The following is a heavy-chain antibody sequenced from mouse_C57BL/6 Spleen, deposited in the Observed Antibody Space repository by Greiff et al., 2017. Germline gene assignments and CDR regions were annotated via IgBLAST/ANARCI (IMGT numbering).Heavy chain of an antibody. J-gene: IGHJ4*01. CDR1: GYTFTSYW. D-gene: IGHD4-1*01. V-gene: IGHV1-7*01. Sequence: QVQLKESGAELAKPGASGKLSCKASGYTFTSYWMHWVKQRPGQGLEWIGYINPSSGYTKYNQKFKDKATLTSDKSSSTAYMQLSSLTYEDSAVYYCARWEYAMDYWGQGTSVTVSS. CDR3: ARWEYAMDY. CDR2: INPSSGYT.